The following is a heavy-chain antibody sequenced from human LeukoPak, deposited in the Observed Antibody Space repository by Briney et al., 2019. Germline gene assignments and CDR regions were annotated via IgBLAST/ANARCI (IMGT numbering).Heavy chain of an antibody. CDR3: ARDPSRDSSGFPFDY. D-gene: IGHD3-22*01. V-gene: IGHV1-18*01. CDR2: ISAYNGNT. Sequence: ASVKVSCKASGYTFTSYGISWVRQAPGQGLEWMGWISAYNGNTNYAQKLQGRVTMTTDTSTSTAYMELRSLRSDDTAVYYCARDPSRDSSGFPFDYWGDGTLVTVSS. J-gene: IGHJ4*01. CDR1: GYTFTSYG.